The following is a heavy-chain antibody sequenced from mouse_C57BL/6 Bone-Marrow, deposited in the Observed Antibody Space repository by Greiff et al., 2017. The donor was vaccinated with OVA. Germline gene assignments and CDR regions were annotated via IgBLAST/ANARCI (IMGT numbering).Heavy chain of an antibody. CDR1: GYAFTNYL. CDR2: INPGSGGT. Sequence: QVQLQQSGAELVRPGTSVKVSCKASGYAFTNYLIEWVKQRPGQGLEWIGVINPGSGGTNYNEKFKGKATLTADKSSSTAYMQLSSLTSEDSAVYFCARWGDWYFDVWGTGTTVTVSS. V-gene: IGHV1-54*01. J-gene: IGHJ1*03. CDR3: ARWGDWYFDV.